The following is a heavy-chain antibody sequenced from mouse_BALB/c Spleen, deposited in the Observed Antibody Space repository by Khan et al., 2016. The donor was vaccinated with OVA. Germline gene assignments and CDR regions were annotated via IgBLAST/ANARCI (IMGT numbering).Heavy chain of an antibody. J-gene: IGHJ2*01. V-gene: IGHV5-17*02. Sequence: ELVESGGGLVQPGGSRKLSCAASGFTFSRFGMHWVRQAPEKGLEWVAYISSGSSTIYYADTVKGRFTISRDNPKNTLFLQMTSLRSADTSMYYCARDSNFDYWGQGTTLTVSS. CDR1: GFTFSRFG. CDR2: ISSGSSTI. CDR3: ARDSNFDY.